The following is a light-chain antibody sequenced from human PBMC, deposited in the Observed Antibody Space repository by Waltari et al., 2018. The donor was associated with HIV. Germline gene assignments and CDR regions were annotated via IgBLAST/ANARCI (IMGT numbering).Light chain of an antibody. V-gene: IGLV1-44*01. CDR1: SHNIGINT. CDR2: STN. Sequence: QSVLTQPPSASGTPGQRVTISCSGSSHNIGINTVNWYRQVPGTAPHLLIYSTNLRSPGVPDRFSGSKSDTSASLAISGLQSEDEADYYCAVWDDTLGGWVFGGGTKVTVL. CDR3: AVWDDTLGGWV. J-gene: IGLJ3*02.